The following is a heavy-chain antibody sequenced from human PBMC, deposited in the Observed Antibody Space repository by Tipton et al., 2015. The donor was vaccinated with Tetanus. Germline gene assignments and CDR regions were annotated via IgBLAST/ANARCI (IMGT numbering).Heavy chain of an antibody. J-gene: IGHJ4*02. CDR3: ARANYDFPKKGPFDS. CDR2: ISYSGST. CDR1: DESISSSSYY. D-gene: IGHD3-3*01. V-gene: IGHV4-61*05. Sequence: LRLSCTVSDESISSSSYYWGWIRHHPGKGLEWLAYISYSGSTNSNYSLKSRITISRDPSKNQFSLKLASVTAADTAVYYCARANYDFPKKGPFDSWGQGTLVIVSS.